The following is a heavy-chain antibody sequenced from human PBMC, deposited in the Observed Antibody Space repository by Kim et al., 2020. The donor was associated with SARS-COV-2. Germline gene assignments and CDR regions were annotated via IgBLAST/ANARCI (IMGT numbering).Heavy chain of an antibody. Sequence: ASVKVSCKASGYTFTSYYMHWVRQAPGQGLEWMGIINPSGGSTSYAQKFQGRVTMTRDTSTSTVYMELSSLRSEDTAVYYCARGYSSGWTSGGGAFDIWGQGTMVTVSS. V-gene: IGHV1-46*01. CDR2: INPSGGST. CDR3: ARGYSSGWTSGGGAFDI. J-gene: IGHJ3*02. D-gene: IGHD6-19*01. CDR1: GYTFTSYY.